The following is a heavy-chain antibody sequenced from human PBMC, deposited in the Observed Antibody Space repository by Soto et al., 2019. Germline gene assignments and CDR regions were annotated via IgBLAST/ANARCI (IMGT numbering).Heavy chain of an antibody. J-gene: IGHJ3*02. CDR2: INAGNGNT. Sequence: QVQLVQSGAEVKKPGASVKVSCKASGYTFTSYAMHWVRQAPGQRLEWMGWINAGNGNTKYSQKFQGRVTITRDTSASTAYMELSSLRSEDTAVHYCARSGSGSAGAFDIWGQGTMVTVSS. CDR3: ARSGSGSAGAFDI. V-gene: IGHV1-3*01. CDR1: GYTFTSYA. D-gene: IGHD3-10*01.